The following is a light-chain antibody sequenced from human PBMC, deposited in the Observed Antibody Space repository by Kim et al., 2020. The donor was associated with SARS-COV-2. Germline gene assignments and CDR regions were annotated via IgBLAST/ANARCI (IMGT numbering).Light chain of an antibody. J-gene: IGKJ2*02. V-gene: IGKV1-5*01. CDR2: DAS. CDR1: RSISTW. CDR3: QQYHLYSWT. Sequence: GDRVTITCRATRSISTWLAWYQQKPAKTPKLLFYDASSLESGVPSRFSGSGSGTEFTLTTSILQPDDFATYYCQQYHLYSWTFGQGTKLEI.